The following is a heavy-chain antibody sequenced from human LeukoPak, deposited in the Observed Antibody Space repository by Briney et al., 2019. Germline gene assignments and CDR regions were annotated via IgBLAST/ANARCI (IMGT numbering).Heavy chain of an antibody. CDR1: GYTFTSYG. Sequence: GASVKVSCKASGYTFTSYGISWVQQAPGQGLEWMGWISAYNGNTNYAQKLQGRVTMTTDTSTSTAYMELRSLRSDDTAVYYCARARIPYCSSTSCYRGGDYFDYWGQGTLVTVSS. V-gene: IGHV1-18*01. CDR2: ISAYNGNT. J-gene: IGHJ4*02. CDR3: ARARIPYCSSTSCYRGGDYFDY. D-gene: IGHD2-2*01.